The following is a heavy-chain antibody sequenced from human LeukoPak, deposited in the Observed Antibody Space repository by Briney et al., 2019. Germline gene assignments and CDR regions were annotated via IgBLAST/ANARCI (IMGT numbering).Heavy chain of an antibody. CDR2: IYYSGST. J-gene: IGHJ2*01. CDR3: ARRGSGWDWYFDL. D-gene: IGHD6-19*01. V-gene: IGHV4-59*01. CDR1: GGSITSYY. Sequence: SSETLSLTCTVSGGSITSYYWTWIRQPPGKGLEWIGYIYYSGSTFYNPSLKSRVTISVDTSKNQFSLKLSSVTTADTAVYYCARRGSGWDWYFDLWGRGTLVTVSS.